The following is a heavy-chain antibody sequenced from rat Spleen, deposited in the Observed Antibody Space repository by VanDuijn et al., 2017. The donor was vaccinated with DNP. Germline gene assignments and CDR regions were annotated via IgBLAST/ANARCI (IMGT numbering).Heavy chain of an antibody. J-gene: IGHJ3*01. CDR1: GFSLITNS. V-gene: IGHV2-1*01. D-gene: IGHD1-2*01. Sequence: QVQLKESGPGLVQPSQTLSLTCTVSGFSLITNSVHWVRQPPGKGLEWVGVIWSGGNTDYNSTLKSRLSISRDTSKSQVFLKVNSLQTEDTAIYFCTRDYYSSSFVYWGQGTLVTVSS. CDR2: IWSGGNT. CDR3: TRDYYSSSFVY.